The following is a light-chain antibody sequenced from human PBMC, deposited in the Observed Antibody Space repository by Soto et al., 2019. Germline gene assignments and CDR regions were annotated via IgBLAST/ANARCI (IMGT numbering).Light chain of an antibody. Sequence: QSALTQPASVSGSPGQSITISCTGTNSDVGSYNLVSWYQQHPGKAPKLMIYEGSKRPSGVSNRFSGSRSGITASLTISGLQAEDEADYYCCSYADSSTKIFGGGTKVTVL. V-gene: IGLV2-23*01. CDR3: CSYADSSTKI. J-gene: IGLJ2*01. CDR1: NSDVGSYNL. CDR2: EGS.